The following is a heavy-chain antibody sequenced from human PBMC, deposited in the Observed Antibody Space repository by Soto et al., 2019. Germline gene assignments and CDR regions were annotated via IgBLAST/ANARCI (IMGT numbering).Heavy chain of an antibody. V-gene: IGHV3-30*18. D-gene: IGHD3-16*02. CDR3: AQALGELSPAGYNY. Sequence: QVQLVESGGGVVQPGRSLRLSCAASGFTFSSYAMHWVRQAPGKGLEWVAVISYDGSDKYYADSVKGRFTISRDNSKNTLNLQMNTLRADDTAVYYCAQALGELSPAGYNYWGQGTLITVSS. CDR1: GFTFSSYA. J-gene: IGHJ4*02. CDR2: ISYDGSDK.